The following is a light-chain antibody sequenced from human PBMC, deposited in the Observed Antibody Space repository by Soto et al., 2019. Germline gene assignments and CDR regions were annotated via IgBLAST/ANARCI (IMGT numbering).Light chain of an antibody. J-gene: IGLJ3*02. CDR2: GNS. CDR1: SSNIGAGYD. Sequence: QSVLTQPPSVSGAPGQRVTISCTGSSSNIGAGYDVHWYQQLPGTAPKLLIYGNSNRPSGVPDRFSGSKSGTSASLAITGLQAEDEADYYCQSYDSSLFWVFGGGTKVTVL. V-gene: IGLV1-40*01. CDR3: QSYDSSLFWV.